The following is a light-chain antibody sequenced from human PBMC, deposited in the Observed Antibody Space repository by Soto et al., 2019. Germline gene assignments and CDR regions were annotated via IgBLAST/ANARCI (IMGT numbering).Light chain of an antibody. J-gene: IGLJ1*01. CDR2: EVN. CDR1: SSDIGVYNY. Sequence: QSVLTQPASVSGSPGQSITFSCTGTSSDIGVYNYVSWYQQHPGKAPKLMIYEVNNRPSGVSNRLSGSNSGNTASLTISGLQAEDEADYYCSSYTTSNTYVFGTGTKVTVL. V-gene: IGLV2-14*01. CDR3: SSYTTSNTYV.